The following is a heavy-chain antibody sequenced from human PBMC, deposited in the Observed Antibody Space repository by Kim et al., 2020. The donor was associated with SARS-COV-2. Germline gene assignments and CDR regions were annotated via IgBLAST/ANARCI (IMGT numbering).Heavy chain of an antibody. J-gene: IGHJ4*02. V-gene: IGHV7-4-1*02. D-gene: IGHD5-12*01. CDR3: ARDSISGPGGNKYSGYDYD. CDR1: GYTFTSYA. Sequence: ASVKVSCKASGYTFTSYAMNWVRQAPGQGLEWMGWINTNTGNPTYAQGFTGRFVFSLDTSVSTAYLQISSLKAEDTAVYYCARDSISGPGGNKYSGYDYDWGQGTLVTVSS. CDR2: INTNTGNP.